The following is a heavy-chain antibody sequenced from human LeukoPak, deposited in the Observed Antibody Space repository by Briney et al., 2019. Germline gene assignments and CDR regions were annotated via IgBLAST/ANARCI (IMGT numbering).Heavy chain of an antibody. V-gene: IGHV4-4*07. J-gene: IGHJ6*03. CDR3: ARLKSGYYYMDV. CDR1: GGSISGYY. CDR2: IYTSEST. D-gene: IGHD3-3*01. Sequence: PSETLSLTCSVSGGSISGYYWTWIRQPAGKGLEWIGRIYTSESTNYNPSLKSRVTMSVDTSKNQFSLKLSSVTAADTAVYYCARLKSGYYYMDVWGKGTTVTVSS.